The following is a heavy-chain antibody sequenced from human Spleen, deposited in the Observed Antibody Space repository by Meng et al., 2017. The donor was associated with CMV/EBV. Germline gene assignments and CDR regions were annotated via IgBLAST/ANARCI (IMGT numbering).Heavy chain of an antibody. Sequence: SETLSLTCTVSGDSVSSATYYWTWIRQPPGKGLEWIGYIYYSGSTNYNPSLKSRVTISIDTSKNQFSLKLSSVTAADTAVYYCAREYYYYGMDVWGQGTTVTVSS. J-gene: IGHJ6*02. CDR1: GDSVSSATYY. CDR2: IYYSGST. CDR3: AREYYYYGMDV. V-gene: IGHV4-61*01.